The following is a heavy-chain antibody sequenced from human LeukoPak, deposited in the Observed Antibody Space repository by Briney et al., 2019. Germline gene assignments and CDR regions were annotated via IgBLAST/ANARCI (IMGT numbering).Heavy chain of an antibody. D-gene: IGHD3-10*01. V-gene: IGHV1-18*01. CDR2: ISTYNGDT. J-gene: IGHJ4*02. Sequence: GASVKVCCKASGYAFTTYGISWVRQAPGQGLEWMGWISTYNGDTNYAQKLHGRVTMTTDTSTSTAYMELRSLTSDDTAVYYCARGTYGDYWGQGTLVTVSS. CDR3: ARGTYGDY. CDR1: GYAFTTYG.